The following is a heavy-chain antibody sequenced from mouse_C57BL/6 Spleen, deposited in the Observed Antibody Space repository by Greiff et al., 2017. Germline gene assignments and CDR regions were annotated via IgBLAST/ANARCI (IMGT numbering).Heavy chain of an antibody. J-gene: IGHJ1*03. CDR1: GFSLTSYG. V-gene: IGHV2-2*01. Sequence: QVQLQQSGPGLVQPSQSLSITCTVSGFSLTSYGVHWVRQSPGKGLEWLGVIWSGGSTDYNAAFISRLSISKDNSKSQVFFKMNSLQADDTAIDYCARFPDGSSYGYFDVWGTGTTVTVSS. D-gene: IGHD1-1*01. CDR2: IWSGGST. CDR3: ARFPDGSSYGYFDV.